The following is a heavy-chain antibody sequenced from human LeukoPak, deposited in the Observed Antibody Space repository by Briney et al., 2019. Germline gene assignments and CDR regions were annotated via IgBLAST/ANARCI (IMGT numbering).Heavy chain of an antibody. D-gene: IGHD2-15*01. J-gene: IGHJ4*02. CDR3: AKDDCSGSSCYSGLDF. CDR2: ISGSGGST. V-gene: IGHV3-23*01. Sequence: GGSLRLSCAASGFTFSSYAMSWVRQAPGKGLEWVSVISGSGGSTYYADSVKGRFTISRDNSKNTLYLQMNSLRAEDTAVYYCAKDDCSGSSCYSGLDFWGQGALVTVSS. CDR1: GFTFSSYA.